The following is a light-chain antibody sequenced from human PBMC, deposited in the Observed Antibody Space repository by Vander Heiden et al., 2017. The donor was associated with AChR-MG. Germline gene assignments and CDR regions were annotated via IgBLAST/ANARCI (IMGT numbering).Light chain of an antibody. CDR1: QSISSH. CDR2: DAS. J-gene: IGKJ4*01. V-gene: IGKV1-39*01. CDR3: QQSTNIPLT. Sequence: IKMTQPPSSLSASVGGRVTITCRASQSISSHLNWYEQKPGKAPKLLIYDASTLQSGVPSRFSGSGSGTDFTLTISSLQPEDFATYYCQQSTNIPLTFGGGTKVEIK.